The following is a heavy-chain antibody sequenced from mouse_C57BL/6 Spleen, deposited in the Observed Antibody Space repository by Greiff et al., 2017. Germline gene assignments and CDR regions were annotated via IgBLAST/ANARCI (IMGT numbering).Heavy chain of an antibody. CDR2: IDPSDSYT. J-gene: IGHJ4*01. CDR3: AREGGLLRGGGYAMDY. Sequence: QVQLQQPGAELVMPGASVKLSCKASGYTFTSYWMHWVKQRPGQGLEWIGEIDPSDSYTNYNQKFKGKSTLTVDKSSSTAYMQLSSLTSEDSAVYYGAREGGLLRGGGYAMDYWGQGTSVTVSS. CDR1: GYTFTSYW. D-gene: IGHD1-1*01. V-gene: IGHV1-69*01.